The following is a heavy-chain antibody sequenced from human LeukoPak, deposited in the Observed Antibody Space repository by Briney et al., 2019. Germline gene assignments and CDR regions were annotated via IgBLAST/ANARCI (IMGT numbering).Heavy chain of an antibody. CDR1: GFTFSTYW. CDR2: IKSDGSST. V-gene: IGHV3-74*01. Sequence: PGGSLRLSCAASGFTFSTYWMHWVRQAPGKGLVWVSRIKSDGSSTNYADSVKGRFTLSRDNAKNTLYLQMNSLRAEDTAVYYCARGQDYYYYYMDVWGKGTTVIVSS. CDR3: ARGQDYYYYYMDV. J-gene: IGHJ6*03.